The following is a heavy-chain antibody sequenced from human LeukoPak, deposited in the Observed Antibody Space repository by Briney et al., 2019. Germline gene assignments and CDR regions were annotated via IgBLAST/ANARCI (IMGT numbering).Heavy chain of an antibody. D-gene: IGHD3-22*01. J-gene: IGHJ1*01. CDR2: IYYSGST. CDR1: GGSISSYY. Sequence: SETLSLTCTVSGGSISSYYWSWIRQPPGKGLEWIGYIYYSGSTNYNPSLESRVTISVDTSKNQFSLKLSSVTAADTAVYYCARGVSYYDSSGYKHWGQGTLVTVSS. CDR3: ARGVSYYDSSGYKH. V-gene: IGHV4-59*01.